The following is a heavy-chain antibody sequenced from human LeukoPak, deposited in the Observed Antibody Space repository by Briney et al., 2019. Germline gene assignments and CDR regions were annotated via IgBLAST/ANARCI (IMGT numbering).Heavy chain of an antibody. CDR1: GFTFDDYA. CDR2: ISWNSGSI. Sequence: PGRSLRLSCAASGFTFDDYAMHWVRQAPGRGLEWVSGISWNSGSIGYADSVKGRFTISRDNAKNSLYLQMNSLRAEDTAVYYCARQSGYDFDYWGQGTLVTVSS. CDR3: ARQSGYDFDY. V-gene: IGHV3-9*01. D-gene: IGHD5-12*01. J-gene: IGHJ4*02.